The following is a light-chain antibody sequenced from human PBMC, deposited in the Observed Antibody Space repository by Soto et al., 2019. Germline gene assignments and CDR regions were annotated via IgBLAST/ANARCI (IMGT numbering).Light chain of an antibody. CDR3: LQYSTYSRT. CDR1: QSIGSL. CDR2: EAS. Sequence: DIQMTQSPSTLSASVGDRVTITCRASQSIGSLLAWYQQKPGKAPKFLMYEASSLGSGVPSRFTGTGSGTEFPLTISSLQPDDFATYYCLQYSTYSRTFGQGTKVEI. J-gene: IGKJ1*01. V-gene: IGKV1-5*03.